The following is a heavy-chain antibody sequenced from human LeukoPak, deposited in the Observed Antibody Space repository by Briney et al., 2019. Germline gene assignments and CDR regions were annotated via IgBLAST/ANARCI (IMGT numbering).Heavy chain of an antibody. CDR3: ARAGRGRGSGSYYWDYYYGMDV. V-gene: IGHV4-39*07. CDR2: IYYSGST. J-gene: IGHJ6*02. Sequence: NPSETLSLTCTVSGGSISSSSYFWGWVRQPPGKGLEWIGSIYYSGSTYYNPSIKNRVTISVDTSKNQFSLKLSSVTAADTAVYYCARAGRGRGSGSYYWDYYYGMDVWGQGTTVTVSS. D-gene: IGHD3-10*01. CDR1: GGSISSSSYF.